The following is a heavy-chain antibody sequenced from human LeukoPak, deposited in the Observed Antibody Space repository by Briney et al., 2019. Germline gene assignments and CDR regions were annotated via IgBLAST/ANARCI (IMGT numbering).Heavy chain of an antibody. J-gene: IGHJ4*02. D-gene: IGHD5-18*01. CDR1: GGSISSYY. CDR3: ARGRTNSYGYYFDY. CDR2: IYYSGST. V-gene: IGHV4-59*01. Sequence: SETLSLTCTVSGGSISSYYWSWIRQPPGKGLEWIGYIYYSGSTNYNPSLKSRVTISVDTSKNQFSLKLSSVTAADTAVYYCARGRTNSYGYYFDYWGQGVLVTVSS.